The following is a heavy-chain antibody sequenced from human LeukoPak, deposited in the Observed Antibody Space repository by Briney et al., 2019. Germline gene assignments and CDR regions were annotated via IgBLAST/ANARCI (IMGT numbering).Heavy chain of an antibody. Sequence: AGSLRLSCVASGFSFTSYWMSWVRQAPGKDLEFVANINQDAGTTNYVDSVKGRFTISRDNAENSLYLQMSSLRAEDTALYYCARDPGWSSFDIWGQGIMVTVSS. CDR2: INQDAGTT. CDR3: ARDPGWSSFDI. V-gene: IGHV3-7*03. J-gene: IGHJ3*02. CDR1: GFSFTSYW. D-gene: IGHD2-15*01.